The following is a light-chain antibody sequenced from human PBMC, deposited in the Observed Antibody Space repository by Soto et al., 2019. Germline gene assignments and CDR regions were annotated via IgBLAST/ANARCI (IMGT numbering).Light chain of an antibody. J-gene: IGLJ1*01. V-gene: IGLV1-44*01. Sequence: QALLTQPPSASGTPGQRVTISCSGSSSNVGSYFVNWYLHIPGAAPKLLIYSDGRRPSGVPDRFSGSKSGPSASLAISGLQSEDEADYYCAAWDVSLNGHVFGTGTKVTVL. CDR2: SDG. CDR3: AAWDVSLNGHV. CDR1: SSNVGSYF.